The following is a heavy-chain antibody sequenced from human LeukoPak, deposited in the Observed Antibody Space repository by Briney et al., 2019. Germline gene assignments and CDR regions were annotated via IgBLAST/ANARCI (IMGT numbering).Heavy chain of an antibody. D-gene: IGHD2-21*02. CDR2: ISGSGGST. CDR3: ARSPFCGGDCYIGFDY. Sequence: GGSLRLSCAASGFTFSSYAMSWVRQAPGKGPEWVSAISGSGGSTYYADSVKGRFTISRDNSKNTLYLQMNSLRAEDTAVYYCARSPFCGGDCYIGFDYWGQGTLATVSS. CDR1: GFTFSSYA. V-gene: IGHV3-23*01. J-gene: IGHJ4*02.